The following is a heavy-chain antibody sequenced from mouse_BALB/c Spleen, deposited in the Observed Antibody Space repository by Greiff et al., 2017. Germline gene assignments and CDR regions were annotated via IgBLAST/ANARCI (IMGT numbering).Heavy chain of an antibody. CDR1: GFSLTGYG. J-gene: IGHJ4*01. V-gene: IGHV2-6-7*01. Sequence: QVQLKESGPGLVAPSQSLSITCTVSGFSLTGYGVNWVRQPPGKGLEWLGMIWGDGSTDYNSALKSRLSISKDNSKSQVFLKMNSLQTDDTARYYCASYGKEDLWYAMDYWGQGTSVTVSS. D-gene: IGHD2-1*01. CDR2: IWGDGST. CDR3: ASYGKEDLWYAMDY.